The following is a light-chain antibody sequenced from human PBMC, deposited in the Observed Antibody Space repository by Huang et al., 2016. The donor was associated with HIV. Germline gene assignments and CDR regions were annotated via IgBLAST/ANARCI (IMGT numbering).Light chain of an antibody. Sequence: DIQMTQSPSSVSASVGDRVTITCRASQNIRGYLNWYQDKPGKAPKLVVYTASSLHSGVPSRFSGSGSGTDFTLTISSLQPEDFATYYCQQSYSTPLFGPGTKVEIK. CDR1: QNIRGY. J-gene: IGKJ3*01. CDR2: TAS. CDR3: QQSYSTPL. V-gene: IGKV1-39*01.